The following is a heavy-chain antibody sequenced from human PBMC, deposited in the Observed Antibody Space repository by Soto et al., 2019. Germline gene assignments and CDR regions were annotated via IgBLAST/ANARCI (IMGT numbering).Heavy chain of an antibody. J-gene: IGHJ4*02. CDR3: AKEVNYDMLAGYYYY. V-gene: IGHV3-23*01. CDR1: GFSISNYG. D-gene: IGHD3-9*01. CDR2: IRGSDGST. Sequence: EVQMLESGGGLVKPGRSLRLSCVVSGFSISNYGMTWVRQAPGKGLEWVSTIRGSDGSTYYPDSVKGRFSISRDNSKNTLYLHMNRLRAEDTATYYCAKEVNYDMLAGYYYYWGQGTLLTVSS.